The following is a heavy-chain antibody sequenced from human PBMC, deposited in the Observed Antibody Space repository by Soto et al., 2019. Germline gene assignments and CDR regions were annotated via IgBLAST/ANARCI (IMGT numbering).Heavy chain of an antibody. CDR3: TSDPDYYGSGSYDY. J-gene: IGHJ4*02. Sequence: VQLVESGGGLVQPGGSLKLSCAASGFTFSGSAMHWVRQASGKGLEWVGRIRSKANSYATAYAASVKGRFTISRDDSKNTAYLQMNSLKTEDTAVYYCTSDPDYYGSGSYDYWGQGTLVTVSS. CDR2: IRSKANSYAT. V-gene: IGHV3-73*01. CDR1: GFTFSGSA. D-gene: IGHD3-10*01.